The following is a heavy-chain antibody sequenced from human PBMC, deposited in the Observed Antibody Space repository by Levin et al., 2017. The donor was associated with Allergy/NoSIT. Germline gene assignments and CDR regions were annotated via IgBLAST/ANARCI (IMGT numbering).Heavy chain of an antibody. CDR2: IYYSGST. D-gene: IGHD4-17*01. CDR1: GGSISSYY. Sequence: SETLSLTCTVSGGSISSYYWSWIRQPPGKGLEWIGYIYYSGSTNYNPSLKSRVTISVDTSKNQFSLKLSSVTAADTAVYYCARPLTTVTLFSFGYWGQGTLVTVSS. J-gene: IGHJ4*02. CDR3: ARPLTTVTLFSFGY. V-gene: IGHV4-59*08.